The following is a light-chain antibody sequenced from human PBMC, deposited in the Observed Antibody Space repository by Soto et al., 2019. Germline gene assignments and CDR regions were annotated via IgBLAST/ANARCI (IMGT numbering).Light chain of an antibody. J-gene: IGKJ1*01. CDR1: QSIGNW. CDR3: QQFWT. Sequence: TQSPSTLSASVGDRVTITCRASQSIGNWLAWYQQKPGQAPRLLIYGASSRATGIPDRFSGSGSGTDFTLTISRLEPEDFAVYYCQQFWTFGQGTKVDIK. V-gene: IGKV3-20*01. CDR2: GAS.